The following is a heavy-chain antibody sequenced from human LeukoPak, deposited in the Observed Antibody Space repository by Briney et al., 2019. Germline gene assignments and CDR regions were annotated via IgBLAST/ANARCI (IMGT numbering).Heavy chain of an antibody. J-gene: IGHJ4*02. V-gene: IGHV1-69*13. CDR1: GGTFSSYA. CDR3: ARGDVDTATFDY. D-gene: IGHD5-18*01. Sequence: SVKVSCKASGGTFSSYAISWVRQALGQGLEWMGGIIPIFGTANYAQKFQGRVTITADESTSTAYMELSSLRSEDTAVYYCARGDVDTATFDYWGQGTLVTVSS. CDR2: IIPIFGTA.